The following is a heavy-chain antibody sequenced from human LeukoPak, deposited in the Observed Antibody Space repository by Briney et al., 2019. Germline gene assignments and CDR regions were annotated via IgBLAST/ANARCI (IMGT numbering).Heavy chain of an antibody. CDR1: GYTFTSYG. J-gene: IGHJ5*02. D-gene: IGHD1-26*01. Sequence: ASVKVSCKASGYTFTSYGISWVRQAPGQGLEWMGWISAYNGNTNYAQKLQGRVTMTTDTSTSTAYVELSSLRSEDTAVYYCARDQQVGATTRGWFDPWGQGTLVTVSS. CDR3: ARDQQVGATTRGWFDP. V-gene: IGHV1-18*01. CDR2: ISAYNGNT.